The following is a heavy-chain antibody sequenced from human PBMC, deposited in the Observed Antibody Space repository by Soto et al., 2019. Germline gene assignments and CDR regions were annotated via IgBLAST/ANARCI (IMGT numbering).Heavy chain of an antibody. J-gene: IGHJ4*02. CDR3: ARHSDTAMATLDY. CDR1: GGSISSYY. D-gene: IGHD5-18*01. V-gene: IGHV4-59*08. CDR2: IYYSGST. Sequence: QVQLQESGPGLVKPSETLSLTCTVSGGSISSYYWSWIRQPPGKGLEWIGYIYYSGSTNYNPSLKSRVTISVDTSKNQFSLKLSSVTAADTAVYYCARHSDTAMATLDYWGQGTLVTVSS.